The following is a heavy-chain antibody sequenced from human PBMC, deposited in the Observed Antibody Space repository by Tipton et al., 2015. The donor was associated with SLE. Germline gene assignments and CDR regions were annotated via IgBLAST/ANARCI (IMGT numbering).Heavy chain of an antibody. CDR3: ARYFYDSSGVCLFDF. CDR2: IKQDGSEK. V-gene: IGHV3-7*01. D-gene: IGHD3-22*01. Sequence: GSLRLSCAASGFTFSSYWMSWVRQAPGKGLEWVANIKQDGSEKYYVDSVKGRFTISRDNAKNSLYLQMNSLRAEDTAVYYCARYFYDSSGVCLFDFWGQGTLVTVSS. J-gene: IGHJ4*02. CDR1: GFTFSSYW.